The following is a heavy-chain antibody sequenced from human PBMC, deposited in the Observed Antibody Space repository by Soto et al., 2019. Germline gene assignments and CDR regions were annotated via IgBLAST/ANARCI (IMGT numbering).Heavy chain of an antibody. Sequence: QVQLVESGGGVVQPGRSLRLSCAASGFTFSSYGMHWVRQAPGKGLEWVAVISYDGSNKYYADSVKGRFTISRDNSKNTLYLQMNSLRAEDTAVYYCAKGPPGIVGATTSLDFDYWGQGTLVTVSS. CDR2: ISYDGSNK. D-gene: IGHD1-26*01. CDR3: AKGPPGIVGATTSLDFDY. V-gene: IGHV3-30*18. J-gene: IGHJ4*02. CDR1: GFTFSSYG.